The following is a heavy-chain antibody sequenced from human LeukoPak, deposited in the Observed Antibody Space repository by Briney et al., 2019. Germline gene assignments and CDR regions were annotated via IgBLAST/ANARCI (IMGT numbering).Heavy chain of an antibody. Sequence: SETLSLTCAVYGGSFSGYYWSWIRQPPGKGLEWIGEINHSGSTNYNPSLKSRVTISVDTSKNKFSLKLSSVTAADTAVYYCAGELATISMPRRPYGMDVWGQGTTVTVSS. CDR2: INHSGST. V-gene: IGHV4-34*01. CDR1: GGSFSGYY. D-gene: IGHD5-12*01. CDR3: AGELATISMPRRPYGMDV. J-gene: IGHJ6*02.